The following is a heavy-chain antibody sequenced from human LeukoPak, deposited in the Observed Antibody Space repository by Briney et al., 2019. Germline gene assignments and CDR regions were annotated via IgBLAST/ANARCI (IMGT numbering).Heavy chain of an antibody. J-gene: IGHJ6*02. CDR3: ARNNGMDV. Sequence: GGSLRLSCAASGFTLSNHWMTWVRQVPGRGPEWVANVNRDGSETYYLDSVKGRFTISKDNAKNSLYLQMNSLRAKDTAVYDCARNNGMDVWGQGTTVSVPS. CDR2: VNRDGSET. V-gene: IGHV3-7*03. CDR1: GFTLSNHW.